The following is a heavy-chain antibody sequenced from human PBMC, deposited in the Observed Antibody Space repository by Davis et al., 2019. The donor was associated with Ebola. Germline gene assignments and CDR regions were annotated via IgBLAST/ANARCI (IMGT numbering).Heavy chain of an antibody. CDR2: INPNSGGT. CDR1: GYTFTGYY. Sequence: ASVKVSCKASGYTFTGYYMHWVRPALGQGLEWMGWINPNSGGTNYAQKFQGRVTMTRDTSISTAYMELSRLRSDDTAVYYCASSNITMIVVVITPDFYYGMDVWGQGTTVTVSS. V-gene: IGHV1-2*02. D-gene: IGHD3-22*01. CDR3: ASSNITMIVVVITPDFYYGMDV. J-gene: IGHJ6*02.